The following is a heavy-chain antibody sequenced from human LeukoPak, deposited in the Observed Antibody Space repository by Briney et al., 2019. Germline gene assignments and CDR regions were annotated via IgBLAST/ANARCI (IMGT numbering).Heavy chain of an antibody. CDR1: GYSFTSYW. D-gene: IGHD3-9*01. CDR2: IHPADSDI. CDR3: ARQRDYDILTGYEFDP. Sequence: GEPLKISCKGSGYSFTSYWIGWVRQMPGKGLEWMGIIHPADSDIRYSPSFQGQVTISAAQPISTAYLKWSSLKASHTAMYYCARQRDYDILTGYEFDPWGQGTLVTVSS. J-gene: IGHJ5*02. V-gene: IGHV5-51*01.